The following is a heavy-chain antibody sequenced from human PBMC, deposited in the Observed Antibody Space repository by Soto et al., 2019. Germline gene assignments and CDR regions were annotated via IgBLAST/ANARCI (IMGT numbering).Heavy chain of an antibody. CDR3: ARTGIAAADFDY. D-gene: IGHD6-13*01. CDR1: GYTFTSYD. Sequence: EASVKVSCKASGYTFTSYDINWVRQATGQGLEWMGWMNPNSGNTGYAQKFQGRVTMTRNTSISTAYMELSSLRSEDTAVYYCARTGIAAADFDYWGQGTLVTVSS. CDR2: MNPNSGNT. J-gene: IGHJ4*02. V-gene: IGHV1-8*01.